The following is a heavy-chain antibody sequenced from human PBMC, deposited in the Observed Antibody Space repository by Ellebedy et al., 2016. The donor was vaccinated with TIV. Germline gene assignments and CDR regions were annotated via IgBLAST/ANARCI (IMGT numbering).Heavy chain of an antibody. CDR3: ARGITLVRGVSLGY. V-gene: IGHV1-8*01. D-gene: IGHD3-10*01. CDR2: MNPNRGNT. J-gene: IGHJ4*02. Sequence: AASVKVSCKASGYTFTRYDINWVRQATGQGLEWVGWMNPNRGNTGYAQKFQGRVTMTRNTSISTAYMELSSLRAEDRAVYYCARGITLVRGVSLGYWGQGTLVTVSS. CDR1: GYTFTRYD.